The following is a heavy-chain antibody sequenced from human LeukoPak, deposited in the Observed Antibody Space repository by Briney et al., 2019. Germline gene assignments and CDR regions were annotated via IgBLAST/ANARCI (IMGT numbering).Heavy chain of an antibody. CDR2: ISYDGSNK. V-gene: IGHV3-30-3*01. Sequence: GGSLRLSCAASGFTFSSYAMHWVRQAPGKGLEWVAVISYDGSNKYYADSVKGRFTISRDNFKNTLYLQMNSLRAEDTAVYYCARVSYSSGYPALGYWGQGTLVTVSS. D-gene: IGHD3-22*01. CDR1: GFTFSSYA. CDR3: ARVSYSSGYPALGY. J-gene: IGHJ4*02.